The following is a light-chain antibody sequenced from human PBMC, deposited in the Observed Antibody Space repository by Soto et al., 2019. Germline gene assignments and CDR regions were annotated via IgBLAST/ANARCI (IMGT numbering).Light chain of an antibody. J-gene: IGKJ2*01. CDR2: AAS. CDR3: QQSHGFPYT. V-gene: IGKV1-39*01. Sequence: DIPLTQSTSSLSASEGDRVSITCRASQSVSRSLNWYQQKSGKAPHLLIYAASNLQSGVPSRFSGSQSGTDFTLTISGLQPEDFATYYCQQSHGFPYTFGQGTNLESK. CDR1: QSVSRS.